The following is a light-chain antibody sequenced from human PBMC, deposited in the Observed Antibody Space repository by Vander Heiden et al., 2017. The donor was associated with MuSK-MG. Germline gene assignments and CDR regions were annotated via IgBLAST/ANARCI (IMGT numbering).Light chain of an antibody. CDR2: TAS. J-gene: IGKJ4*01. Sequence: DIQMTQSPTSLSASVGDRVTITRRASQSITNYLNWYQQKPGKAPKLLISTASNLHSGVPSRFTGSGSGTDFTLTISSLQPEDYATYYCQQSYNTPRTFGGGTKVEIK. V-gene: IGKV1-39*01. CDR3: QQSYNTPRT. CDR1: QSITNY.